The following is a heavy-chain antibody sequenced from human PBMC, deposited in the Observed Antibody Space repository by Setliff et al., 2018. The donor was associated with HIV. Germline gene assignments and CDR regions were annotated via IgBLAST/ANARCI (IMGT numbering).Heavy chain of an antibody. CDR2: IYPGDSDT. J-gene: IGHJ4*02. D-gene: IGHD3-9*01. CDR3: ARQTSRYITLSPPDY. V-gene: IGHV5-51*01. Sequence: HGESLKISCKGSGYGFSNHWLAWVRQTPGKGLEWMGIIYPGDSDTRYSPSFQGQVTFSADKSINTAYLQWGSLKASDTGIYFCARQTSRYITLSPPDYWGQGTLVTVSS. CDR1: GYGFSNHW.